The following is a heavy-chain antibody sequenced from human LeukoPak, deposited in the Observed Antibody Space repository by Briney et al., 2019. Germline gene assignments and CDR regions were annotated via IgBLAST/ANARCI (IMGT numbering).Heavy chain of an antibody. CDR3: VRGITGTTTFDY. D-gene: IGHD1-7*01. J-gene: IGHJ4*02. CDR1: GDSVSSNSAA. V-gene: IGHV6-1*01. Sequence: SQTLSLTCAISGDSVSSNSAAWSWIRQSPSRGLEWLGRTYYRSKWYRGYAVSVKSRITINPDTSKNQFSLQVNSVTPEDTAVYYCVRGITGTTTFDYWGQGTLVTVSS. CDR2: TYYRSKWYR.